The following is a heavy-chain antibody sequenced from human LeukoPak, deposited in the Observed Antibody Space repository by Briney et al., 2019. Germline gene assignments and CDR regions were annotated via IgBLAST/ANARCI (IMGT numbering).Heavy chain of an antibody. V-gene: IGHV4-38-2*02. CDR2: ICHSGST. CDR3: ARDHNWNYGY. D-gene: IGHD1-7*01. CDR1: GYSISSGYY. Sequence: SETLSLTCTVSGYSISSGYYWGWIRQPPGKGLEWIGSICHSGSTYYNPSLKSRVTISVDTSKNQFSLKLSSVTAADTAVYYCARDHNWNYGYWGQGTLVTVSS. J-gene: IGHJ4*02.